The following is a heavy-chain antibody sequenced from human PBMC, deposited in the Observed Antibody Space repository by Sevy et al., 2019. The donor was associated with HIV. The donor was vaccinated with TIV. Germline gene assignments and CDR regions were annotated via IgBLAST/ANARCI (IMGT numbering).Heavy chain of an antibody. V-gene: IGHV4-34*01. CDR2: INHSGST. D-gene: IGHD6-13*01. Sequence: SETLSLTCAVYGGSFSGYYWSWIRQPPGKGLEWIGEINHSGSTNYNPSLKSRVTISVDTSKNQFSLKLSSVTAADTAVYYCATATAHTHHSSSWYRLSRWFDPWGQGTLVTVSS. J-gene: IGHJ5*02. CDR1: GGSFSGYY. CDR3: ATATAHTHHSSSWYRLSRWFDP.